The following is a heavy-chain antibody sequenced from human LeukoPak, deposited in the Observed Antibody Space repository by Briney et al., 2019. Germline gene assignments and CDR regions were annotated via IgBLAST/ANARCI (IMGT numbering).Heavy chain of an antibody. Sequence: GGSLRLSCAASGLTVSSNYMSWVRQAPGKGLEWVSVIYSGGSTYYADSVKGRFTISRDNSKNTLYLQMNSLRAEDTAVYYCAREASSSIAAYDAFDIWGQGTMVTVSS. J-gene: IGHJ3*02. CDR1: GLTVSSNY. CDR3: AREASSSIAAYDAFDI. D-gene: IGHD6-6*01. V-gene: IGHV3-53*01. CDR2: IYSGGST.